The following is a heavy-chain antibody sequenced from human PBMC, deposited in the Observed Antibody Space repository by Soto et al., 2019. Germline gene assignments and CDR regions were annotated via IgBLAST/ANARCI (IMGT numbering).Heavy chain of an antibody. Sequence: GGSLRLSSAASGFTFSNAWMNWVRQAPGKGLEWVGRIKSKTDGETTDYAAPVKGRFAISRDDSKHTLYVQMDSLKTEDTAVYYCTRDLTFGGQGTLVTVSS. CDR1: GFTFSNAW. J-gene: IGHJ4*02. V-gene: IGHV3-15*07. D-gene: IGHD2-21*02. CDR2: IKSKTDGETT. CDR3: TRDLTF.